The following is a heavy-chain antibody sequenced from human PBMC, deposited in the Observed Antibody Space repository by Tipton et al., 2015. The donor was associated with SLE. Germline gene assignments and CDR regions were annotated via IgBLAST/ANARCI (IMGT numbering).Heavy chain of an antibody. J-gene: IGHJ6*02. Sequence: GSLRLSCAASGFTFSSYGMHWVRQAPGKGLEWVAFIRYDGSNKYYADSVKGRFTISRDNSKNTLYLQMNSLRAEDTAVYYCAKVKGFRELPTNGMDVWGQGTTVTVSS. CDR2: IRYDGSNK. D-gene: IGHD3-10*01. CDR3: AKVKGFRELPTNGMDV. V-gene: IGHV3-30*02. CDR1: GFTFSSYG.